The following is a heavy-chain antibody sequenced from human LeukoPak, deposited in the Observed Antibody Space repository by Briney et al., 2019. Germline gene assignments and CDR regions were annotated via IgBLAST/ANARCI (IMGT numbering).Heavy chain of an antibody. V-gene: IGHV3-23*01. CDR3: ARMGSGMATMVYYYYYYGMDV. CDR1: GFTFSSYA. Sequence: GGSLRLSCAASGFTFSSYAMSWVRQAPGKGLEWVSAISGSGGSTYYADSVKGRFTISRDNAKNSLYLQMNSLRAEDTAVYYCARMGSGMATMVYYYYYYGMDVWGQGTTVTVSS. D-gene: IGHD5-24*01. CDR2: ISGSGGST. J-gene: IGHJ6*02.